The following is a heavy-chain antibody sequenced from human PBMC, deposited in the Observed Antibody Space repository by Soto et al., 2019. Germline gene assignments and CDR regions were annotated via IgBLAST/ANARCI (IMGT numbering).Heavy chain of an antibody. D-gene: IGHD3-22*01. CDR1: GFSLRTKGVG. CDR3: ARSGDYYDSSGYINY. CDR2: IYWDDDR. V-gene: IGHV2-5*02. Sequence: QITLKESGPTLVKPTQTLTLTCTFSGFSLRTKGVGVGWIRQPPGKALEWLARIYWDDDRRYSPSLKSRLTITKDTSKHQVVLRMTNMEAADTGTYYCARSGDYYDSSGYINYWGQGTRVTVSS. J-gene: IGHJ4*02.